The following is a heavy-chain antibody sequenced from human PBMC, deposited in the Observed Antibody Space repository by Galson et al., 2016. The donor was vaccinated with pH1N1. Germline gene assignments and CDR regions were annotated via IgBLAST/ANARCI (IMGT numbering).Heavy chain of an antibody. CDR3: AKDQYSGFDDEAFDQ. CDR2: VSQDGTYK. D-gene: IGHD5-12*01. Sequence: SLRLSCAASGFSFSNYGMHWVRQAPGKGLEWVAVVSQDGTYKDYADSVKGRFTISRDNSRRTLLVHMNSLRPEDTAVYYCAKDQYSGFDDEAFDQWGQGTTVTVSS. CDR1: GFSFSNYG. J-gene: IGHJ6*02. V-gene: IGHV3-30*18.